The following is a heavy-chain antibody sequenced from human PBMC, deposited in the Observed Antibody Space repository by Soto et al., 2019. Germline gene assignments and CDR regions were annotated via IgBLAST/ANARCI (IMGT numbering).Heavy chain of an antibody. Sequence: KFQGRVTITRDTSASTAYMELSSLRSEDTAVYYCARDRWYYYGSGRPRYAFDIWGQGTMVTVSS. J-gene: IGHJ3*02. CDR3: ARDRWYYYGSGRPRYAFDI. V-gene: IGHV1-3*01. D-gene: IGHD3-10*01.